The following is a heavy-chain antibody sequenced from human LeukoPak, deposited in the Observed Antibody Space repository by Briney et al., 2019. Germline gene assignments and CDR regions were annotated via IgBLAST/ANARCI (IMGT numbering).Heavy chain of an antibody. Sequence: GGSLRLSCAASGFTFSSYAMSWVRQAPGTGLEWVSAISGSVGSTYYADSVKGRFTISRDNSKNTLYLQMNSLRAEDTAVYYCAKDRLGYCSGGSCFDYYGMDVWGQGTTVTVSS. V-gene: IGHV3-23*01. D-gene: IGHD2-15*01. CDR3: AKDRLGYCSGGSCFDYYGMDV. J-gene: IGHJ6*02. CDR2: ISGSVGST. CDR1: GFTFSSYA.